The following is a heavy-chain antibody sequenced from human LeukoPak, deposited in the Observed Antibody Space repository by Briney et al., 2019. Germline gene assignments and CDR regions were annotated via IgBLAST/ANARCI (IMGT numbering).Heavy chain of an antibody. CDR1: GGSFSGYY. CDR2: INHSGST. D-gene: IGHD5-24*01. CDR3: ARRMATIRYFDY. J-gene: IGHJ4*02. Sequence: SETLSLTCAVSGGSFSGYYWSWIRQPPGKGLEWIGEINHSGSTNYNPSLKSRVTISVDTSKNQFSLKLSSVTAADTAVYYCARRMATIRYFDYWGQGTLVTVSS. V-gene: IGHV4-34*01.